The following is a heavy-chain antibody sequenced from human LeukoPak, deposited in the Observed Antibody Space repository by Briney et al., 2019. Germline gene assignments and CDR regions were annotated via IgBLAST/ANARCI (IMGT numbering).Heavy chain of an antibody. CDR2: MNPNSGNT. CDR3: ARDGITLPYYYYYYMDV. J-gene: IGHJ6*03. Sequence: ASVKVSCKASGYTFTSYDINWVRQATGQGLEWMGWMNPNSGNTGYAQKFQGRVTMTRNTSISTAYMELSSLRSEDTAVYYCARDGITLPYYYYYYMDVWGKGTTVTVSS. V-gene: IGHV1-8*01. CDR1: GYTFTSYD. D-gene: IGHD1-14*01.